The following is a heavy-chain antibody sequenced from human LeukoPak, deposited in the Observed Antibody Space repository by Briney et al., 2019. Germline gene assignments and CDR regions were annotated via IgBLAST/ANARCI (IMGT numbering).Heavy chain of an antibody. CDR2: IYYSGST. J-gene: IGHJ6*02. CDR1: GASVNSGSHY. Sequence: SETLSLTCTVSGASVNSGSHYWSWFRQPPGKGLEWIGYIYYSGSTNYNPSLKSRVTISVDTSKNQVSLNLSSVTAADTAGDYCARVGARYVGMDVWGQGTTVTVSS. V-gene: IGHV4-61*01. D-gene: IGHD6-6*01. CDR3: ARVGARYVGMDV.